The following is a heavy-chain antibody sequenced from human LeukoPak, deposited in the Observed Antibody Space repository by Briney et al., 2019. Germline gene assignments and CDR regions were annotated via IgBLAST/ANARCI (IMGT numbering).Heavy chain of an antibody. CDR3: ARARYCTNGVCLSPFDY. CDR2: IMPIFGTT. D-gene: IGHD2-8*01. V-gene: IGHV1-69*01. J-gene: IGHJ4*02. CDR1: RDTFSSYA. Sequence: SVKVSCKASRDTFSSYAITWVRQAPGQGLEWMGGIMPIFGTTHYAQKVQGRVTITADESTSTVYMELRSLRSEDTAVYYCARARYCTNGVCLSPFDYWGQGTLVTVSS.